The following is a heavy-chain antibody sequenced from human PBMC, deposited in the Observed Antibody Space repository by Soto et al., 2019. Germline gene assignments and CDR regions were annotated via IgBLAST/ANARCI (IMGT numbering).Heavy chain of an antibody. CDR1: GDSLSNNSAA. Sequence: PSQTLSLPCVISGDSLSNNSAAWNWIRQSPSRGLEWLGRTYYRSRWYNHYAESVKSRITINPDTSKNQFSLHLKSVTPEDSAVYYCARYQGIVATIDHWGQGTLVTVSS. CDR2: TYYRSRWYN. CDR3: ARYQGIVATIDH. V-gene: IGHV6-1*01. D-gene: IGHD5-12*01. J-gene: IGHJ4*02.